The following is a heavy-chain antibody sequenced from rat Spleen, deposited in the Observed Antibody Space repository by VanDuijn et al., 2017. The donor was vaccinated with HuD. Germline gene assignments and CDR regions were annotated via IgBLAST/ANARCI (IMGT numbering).Heavy chain of an antibody. CDR1: GFTFDDYY. CDR3: TTALYVMDA. CDR2: ITYDGSST. J-gene: IGHJ4*01. V-gene: IGHV5-7*01. Sequence: EVQLVESGGGLVQPGRSLKLSCAASGFTFDDYYMAWVRQAPKKGLEWVAIITYDGSSTYYRDSVKGRFTISRDNAESTLYLQMDSLRSEDTASYYCTTALYVMDAWGQGASVTVSS.